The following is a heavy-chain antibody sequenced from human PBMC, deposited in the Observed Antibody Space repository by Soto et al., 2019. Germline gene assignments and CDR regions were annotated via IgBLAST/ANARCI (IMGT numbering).Heavy chain of an antibody. CDR2: INHSGST. D-gene: IGHD3-10*01. V-gene: IGHV4-34*01. Sequence: QVQLQQWGAGLLKPSETLSLTCAVYGVSFRGYYWTWIRQPPGKGLEWSGEINHSGSTNYNPSLKSRVTISVDTSKNQFSLKLSSVTAADTAVYYCARGYGRTFDYWGQGTLVTVSS. CDR3: ARGYGRTFDY. J-gene: IGHJ4*02. CDR1: GVSFRGYY.